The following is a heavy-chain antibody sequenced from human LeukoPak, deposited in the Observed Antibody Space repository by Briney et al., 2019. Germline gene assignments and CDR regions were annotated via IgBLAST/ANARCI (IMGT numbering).Heavy chain of an antibody. D-gene: IGHD6-19*01. J-gene: IGHJ4*02. CDR1: GFTFISYA. Sequence: PGGSLRLSCAASGFTFISYAMSWVRQAPGKGLEWVSTITGSGGSISYADSVKGRFTISRDNSKNTLYLQVNRLRAEDTAVYYCAMAVIGSGWTLDYWGQGTLVTVSS. CDR2: ITGSGGSI. CDR3: AMAVIGSGWTLDY. V-gene: IGHV3-23*01.